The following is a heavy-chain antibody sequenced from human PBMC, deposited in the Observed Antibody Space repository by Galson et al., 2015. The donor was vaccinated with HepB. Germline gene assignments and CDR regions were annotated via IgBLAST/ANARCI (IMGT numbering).Heavy chain of an antibody. CDR3: VRDPARYCDGDCNSWRPNYFDY. J-gene: IGHJ4*02. V-gene: IGHV3-30*03. D-gene: IGHD2-21*02. CDR2: ISYGGTNE. CDR1: GFTFSSYG. Sequence: SLRLSCAASGFTFSSYGMHWVRQAPGKGLEWVAVISYGGTNENYADSVKGRFTISRDNSKNALYLQMNSLRTEDTAVYYCVRDPARYCDGDCNSWRPNYFDYWGQGTLVTVS.